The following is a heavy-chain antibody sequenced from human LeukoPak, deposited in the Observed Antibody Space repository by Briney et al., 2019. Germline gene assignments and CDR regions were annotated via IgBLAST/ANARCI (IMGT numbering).Heavy chain of an antibody. CDR3: AKDQGTGTAAFDY. CDR2: ISGSGGST. D-gene: IGHD1-1*01. V-gene: IGHV3-23*01. Sequence: PGGSLTLSCAASGCTFSSYAMSWVRQAPGKGLEWVSAISGSGGSTYYANPVKGRFTISRDNYKNTLYLQMNSLRAEETAVYYCAKDQGTGTAAFDYWGQGTLVTVSS. J-gene: IGHJ4*02. CDR1: GCTFSSYA.